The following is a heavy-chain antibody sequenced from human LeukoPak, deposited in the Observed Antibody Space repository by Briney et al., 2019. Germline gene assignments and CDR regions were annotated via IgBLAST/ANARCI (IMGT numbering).Heavy chain of an antibody. V-gene: IGHV3-30-3*01. Sequence: GGSLRLSCAASGFTFSSYAMHWVRQAPGKGLEWVAVTSSDGNIKYYADSVKGRFTISRDKSKNTLYLQMNSLRGEDTGVYYCARDPVPATARHFDYWGQGTLVTVSS. CDR3: ARDPVPATARHFDY. J-gene: IGHJ4*02. D-gene: IGHD1-1*01. CDR2: TSSDGNIK. CDR1: GFTFSSYA.